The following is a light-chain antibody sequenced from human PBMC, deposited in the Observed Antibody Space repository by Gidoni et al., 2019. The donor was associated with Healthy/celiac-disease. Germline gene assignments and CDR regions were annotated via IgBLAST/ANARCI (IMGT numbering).Light chain of an antibody. Sequence: DIQMTQSPSSLSASVGDRVTITCRASQGISNSLAWYQQKPGKAPKLLLYAASRLESGVPSRFSGSGSGTDYTLTISSLQPEDFATYYCQQYYSTPLKTFGQXTKLEIK. CDR3: QQYYSTPLKT. CDR2: AAS. V-gene: IGKV1-NL1*01. CDR1: QGISNS. J-gene: IGKJ2*01.